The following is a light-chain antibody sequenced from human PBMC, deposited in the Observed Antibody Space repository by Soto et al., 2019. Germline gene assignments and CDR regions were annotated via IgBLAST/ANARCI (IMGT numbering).Light chain of an antibody. CDR3: CSYTSRSTRV. Sequence: QSALTQPASVSGSPGQSITISCSGTTTDVGAYNYVSWYQQHPGKAHKLMIYEVSNRPSGVSNRFSGAKSGYTASLTISGLQAEDEADYYGCSYTSRSTRVFGGGTKVTVL. J-gene: IGLJ2*01. V-gene: IGLV2-14*01. CDR2: EVS. CDR1: TTDVGAYNY.